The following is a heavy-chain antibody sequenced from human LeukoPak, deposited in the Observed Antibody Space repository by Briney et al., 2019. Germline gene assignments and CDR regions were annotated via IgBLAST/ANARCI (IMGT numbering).Heavy chain of an antibody. J-gene: IGHJ4*02. CDR3: AKDRGGGSRGHGLVDRIYYFDY. CDR2: ISSSSSTI. D-gene: IGHD3-16*01. CDR1: GFTFSSYS. V-gene: IGHV3-48*01. Sequence: GSLRLSCAASGFTFSSYSMNWVRQAPGKGLEWVSYISSSSSTIYYADSVKGRFTISRDNAKNSLYLQMNSLRAEDTAVYYCAKDRGGGSRGHGLVDRIYYFDYWGQGTLVTLSS.